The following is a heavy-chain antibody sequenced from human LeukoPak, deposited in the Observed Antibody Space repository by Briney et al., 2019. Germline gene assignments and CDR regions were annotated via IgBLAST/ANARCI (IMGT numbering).Heavy chain of an antibody. V-gene: IGHV4-59*01. CDR1: GGSFSSYF. D-gene: IGHD5-24*01. Sequence: KPSETLSLTCTVSGGSFSSYFWSWIRQPPGKGLEWIGYVYYSGATNYNPYLKSRVTISVDTSKNQFSLKLSSVTAADTAVYFCARDFYLDGYPYFDYWGQGTLVTVSS. CDR2: VYYSGAT. J-gene: IGHJ4*02. CDR3: ARDFYLDGYPYFDY.